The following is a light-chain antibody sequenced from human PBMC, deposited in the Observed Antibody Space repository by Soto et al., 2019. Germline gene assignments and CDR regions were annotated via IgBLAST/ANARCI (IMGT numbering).Light chain of an antibody. Sequence: EIVMTQSPATLSVSPGERAILSCRASQSISINVAWYQQKPGQAPRLLIYAASNRATGVPARFSGSWSGTEFTLTITSLQSEDFAVYYCQQYNQGITFGQGTRLEI. J-gene: IGKJ5*01. CDR1: QSISIN. V-gene: IGKV3-15*01. CDR3: QQYNQGIT. CDR2: AAS.